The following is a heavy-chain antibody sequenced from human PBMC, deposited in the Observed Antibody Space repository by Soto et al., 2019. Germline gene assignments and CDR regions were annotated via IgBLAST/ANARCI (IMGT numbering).Heavy chain of an antibody. CDR1: GFTFSSYA. V-gene: IGHV3-30-3*01. CDR3: ARAYGPYGDKKIFDD. Sequence: GGSLRLSCAASGFTFSSYAMHWVRQAPGKGLEWVAVISYDGSNKYYADSVKGRFTISRDNSKNTLYLQMNSLRAEDTAVYYCARAYGPYGDKKIFDDRGQGTRVTVSS. D-gene: IGHD4-17*01. J-gene: IGHJ4*02. CDR2: ISYDGSNK.